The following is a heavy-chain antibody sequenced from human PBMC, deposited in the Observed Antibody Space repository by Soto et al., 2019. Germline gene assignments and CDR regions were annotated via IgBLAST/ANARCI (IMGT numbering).Heavy chain of an antibody. CDR2: IYYSGNT. D-gene: IGHD2-15*01. Sequence: SETLSLTCAVSGGSTSNDNYYWSWIRQPPGKGLEWIGYIYYSGNTDYNPSLKSRVTLSLDTSNNRISLRLSSVTAADTAVYYCARLQPGGHPTENWFDRWGQGTLVTVSS. V-gene: IGHV4-61*01. CDR3: ARLQPGGHPTENWFDR. CDR1: GGSTSNDNYY. J-gene: IGHJ5*02.